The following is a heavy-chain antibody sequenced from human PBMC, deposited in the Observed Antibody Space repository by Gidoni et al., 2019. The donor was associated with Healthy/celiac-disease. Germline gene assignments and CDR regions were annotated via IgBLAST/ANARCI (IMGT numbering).Heavy chain of an antibody. CDR1: GFTFSSYS. V-gene: IGHV3-21*01. CDR3: ARADFGELPDAFDI. Sequence: EVQLVESGGGLVKPGGSLRLSCAASGFTFSSYSMNWVRQAPGKGLEWVSSISSSSSYIYYADSVKGRFTISRDNAKNSLYLQMNSLRAEDTAVYYCARADFGELPDAFDIWGQGTMVTVSS. D-gene: IGHD3-10*01. J-gene: IGHJ3*02. CDR2: ISSSSSYI.